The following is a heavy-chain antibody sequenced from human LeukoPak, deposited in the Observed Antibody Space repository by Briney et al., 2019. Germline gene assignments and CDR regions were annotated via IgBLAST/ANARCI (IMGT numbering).Heavy chain of an antibody. D-gene: IGHD3-3*01. CDR1: GYTFTGYY. J-gene: IGHJ6*02. V-gene: IGHV1-2*02. Sequence: ASVKVSCKASGYTFTGYYMHWVRQAPGQGLEWMGWINPNSGGTNYAQKFQGRVTMIRDTSISTAYMELSRLRSDDTAVYYCARDRVTIFGVVFYGMDVWGQGTTVTVSS. CDR2: INPNSGGT. CDR3: ARDRVTIFGVVFYGMDV.